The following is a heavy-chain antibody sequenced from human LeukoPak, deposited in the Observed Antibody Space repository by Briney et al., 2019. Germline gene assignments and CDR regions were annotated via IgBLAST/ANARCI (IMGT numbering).Heavy chain of an antibody. V-gene: IGHV1-58*01. J-gene: IGHJ4*02. CDR2: IVVGSGNT. Sequence: SVKVSCKASGFTFTSSAVQWVRQARGQRLEWIGWIVVGSGNTNYAQKFQERVTITRDMSTSTAYMELSSLRSEDTAVNYCAAGRAWNDDGVGDYWGQGTLVTVSS. D-gene: IGHD1-1*01. CDR3: AAGRAWNDDGVGDY. CDR1: GFTFTSSA.